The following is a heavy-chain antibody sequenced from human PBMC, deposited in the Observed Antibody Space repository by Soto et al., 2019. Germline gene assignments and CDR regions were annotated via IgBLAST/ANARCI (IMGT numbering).Heavy chain of an antibody. J-gene: IGHJ4*02. CDR1: GYTFTSYD. D-gene: IGHD2-15*01. Sequence: ASVKVSCKASGYTFTSYDINWVRQATGQGLEWMGWMNPNSGNTGYAQKFQGRVTMTRNTSISTAYMELSSLRSEDTDVYYCARIALYYCSGGSCAFDYWGQGTLVTVSS. V-gene: IGHV1-8*01. CDR2: MNPNSGNT. CDR3: ARIALYYCSGGSCAFDY.